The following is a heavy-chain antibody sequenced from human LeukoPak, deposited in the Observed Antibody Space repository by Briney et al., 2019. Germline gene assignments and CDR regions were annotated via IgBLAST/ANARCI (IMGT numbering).Heavy chain of an antibody. CDR2: IHYSGTT. V-gene: IGHV4-31*03. CDR3: ARSGLTATGEFDF. CDR1: GGSISSGGYY. J-gene: IGHJ4*02. Sequence: SETLSLTCTVSGGSISSGGYYWTWIRQHPGKSLEWIGYIHYSGTTYYNPSLKSRLTISVDTSKNQFSLKLISVTAADTAVYYCARSGLTATGEFDFWGQGTLVTVSS. D-gene: IGHD2-15*01.